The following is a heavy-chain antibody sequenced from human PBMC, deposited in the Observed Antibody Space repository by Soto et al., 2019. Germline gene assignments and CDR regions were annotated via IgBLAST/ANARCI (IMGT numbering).Heavy chain of an antibody. CDR3: ARESPYYYDSSGYYQYYFDY. D-gene: IGHD3-22*01. J-gene: IGHJ4*02. CDR1: GYTFTSYG. Sequence: QVQLVQSGAEVKKPGASVKVSCKASGYTFTSYGISWVRQAPGQGLEWMGWISAYNGNTNYAQKLQGRVTMTTDTSTSTAYMELRSLRSDDTAVYYCARESPYYYDSSGYYQYYFDYWVQGTLVTVSS. CDR2: ISAYNGNT. V-gene: IGHV1-18*01.